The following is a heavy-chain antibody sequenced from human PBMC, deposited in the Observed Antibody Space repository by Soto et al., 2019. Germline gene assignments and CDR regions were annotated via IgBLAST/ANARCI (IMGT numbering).Heavy chain of an antibody. CDR1: GGSISSSSYY. V-gene: IGHV4-39*01. D-gene: IGHD6-6*01. CDR2: IYYSGST. J-gene: IGHJ5*02. CDR3: ARGKYSSFTFWPLNWFDP. Sequence: QLQLQESGPGLVKPSETLSLTCTVSGGSISSSSYYWGWIRQPPGKGLEWIGSIYYSGSTYYNPSLKSRVTISVDTSKNQFSLKLSSETAADTAVYYCARGKYSSFTFWPLNWFDPWGQGTLVTVSS.